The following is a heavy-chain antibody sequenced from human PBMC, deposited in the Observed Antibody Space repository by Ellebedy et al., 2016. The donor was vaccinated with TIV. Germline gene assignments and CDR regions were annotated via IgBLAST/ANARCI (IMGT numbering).Heavy chain of an antibody. V-gene: IGHV3-21*01. CDR1: GFSFSGYT. D-gene: IGHD6-6*01. CDR2: LSSNSGYI. Sequence: PGGSLRLSCAASGFSFSGYTMNWVRQAPGKGLEWVSSLSSNSGYIYYADSVKGRFTISRDNAENSLYLQMNNLRAEDAAVYYCAREGGQGSSSSDYFDFWGQGTLVTVSS. CDR3: AREGGQGSSSSDYFDF. J-gene: IGHJ4*02.